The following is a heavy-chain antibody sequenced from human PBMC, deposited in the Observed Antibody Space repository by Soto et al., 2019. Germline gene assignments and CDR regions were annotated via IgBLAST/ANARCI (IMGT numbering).Heavy chain of an antibody. V-gene: IGHV1-18*01. CDR2: ISAYNGNT. D-gene: IGHD6-13*01. Sequence: ASVKVSCKASGYTFTSYGISWVRQAPGKGLEGMGWISAYNGNTNYAQKLQGRVTMTTDTSTSTAYMELRSLRSDDTAVYFCARSHLRVAAAGKLNYWGQGTLVTVSS. CDR3: ARSHLRVAAAGKLNY. CDR1: GYTFTSYG. J-gene: IGHJ4*02.